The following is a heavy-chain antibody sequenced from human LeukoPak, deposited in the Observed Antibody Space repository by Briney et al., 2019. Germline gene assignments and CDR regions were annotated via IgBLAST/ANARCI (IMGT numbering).Heavy chain of an antibody. D-gene: IGHD2-15*01. J-gene: IGHJ6*03. CDR1: GFTFSNFG. Sequence: QPGGSLRLSCAASGFTFSNFGMSWVRQAPEKGLEWVSSVTISGDNTYYADSVKGRFTISRDNSKDTLYLLMSSLRADDTAVYYCARGRGRNPSGYYYYMDVWGKGTTVTISS. V-gene: IGHV3-23*01. CDR2: VTISGDNT. CDR3: ARGRGRNPSGYYYYMDV.